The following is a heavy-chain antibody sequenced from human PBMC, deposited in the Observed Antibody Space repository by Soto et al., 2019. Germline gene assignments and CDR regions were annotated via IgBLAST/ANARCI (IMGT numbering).Heavy chain of an antibody. Sequence: EVQLVESGGGLVQPGRSLRLSCAASGFTFDDYAMHWVRQAPGMGLEWDSGISWNSGSIGYADSVKGRFTISRDNAKNSLYLQMNSLRAEDTALYYCAKDIGLAYCGGDCYSTPFDYWGQGTLVTVSS. V-gene: IGHV3-9*01. CDR3: AKDIGLAYCGGDCYSTPFDY. J-gene: IGHJ4*02. CDR2: ISWNSGSI. D-gene: IGHD2-21*02. CDR1: GFTFDDYA.